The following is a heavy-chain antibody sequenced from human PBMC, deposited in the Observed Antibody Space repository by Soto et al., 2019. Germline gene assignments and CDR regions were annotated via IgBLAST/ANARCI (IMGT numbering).Heavy chain of an antibody. V-gene: IGHV4-61*08. D-gene: IGHD3-10*01. J-gene: IGHJ4*02. Sequence: SETLSLTCTVSGASISGGGDYYWSWIRQYPGKGLEWIGYISYRGSTNYNPSLKSRVTISVDTSKNQFSLKLSSVTAADTAVYYCARGVARTMVRGVTYANWGQGTLVTVSS. CDR2: ISYRGST. CDR1: GASISGGGDYY. CDR3: ARGVARTMVRGVTYAN.